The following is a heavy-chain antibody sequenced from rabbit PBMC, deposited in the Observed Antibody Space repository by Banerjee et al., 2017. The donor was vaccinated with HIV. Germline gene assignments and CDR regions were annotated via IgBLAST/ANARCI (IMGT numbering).Heavy chain of an antibody. CDR3: ARDLAGVIGWNFGL. CDR1: GFTLSNYW. Sequence: QEQLEESGGDLVKPEGSLTLTCTASGFTLSNYWICWVRQAPGKGLEWIGCIYTGSSTTYYASWAKGRFTISKASSTTVTLQMTSLTAADTATYLCARDLAGVIGWNFGLWGPGTLVTVS. D-gene: IGHD4-1*01. J-gene: IGHJ4*01. CDR2: IYTGSSTT. V-gene: IGHV1S45*01.